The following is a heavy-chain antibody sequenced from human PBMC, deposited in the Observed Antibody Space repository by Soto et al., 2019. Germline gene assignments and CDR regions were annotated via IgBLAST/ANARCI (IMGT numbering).Heavy chain of an antibody. J-gene: IGHJ4*02. D-gene: IGHD1-26*01. CDR2: MQPSTGRT. CDR3: ARGVSAGVDY. CDR1: GYSFTSLD. V-gene: IGHV1-8*01. Sequence: QVQLVQSGAEVREPGASVKVSCKASGYSFTSLDINWVRQTAGQGLEWMGWMQPSTGRTGYAQKFQGRVTMTRDNSINTAYMELTTLTSDDTAFYYCARGVSAGVDYWGQGTLVTVFS.